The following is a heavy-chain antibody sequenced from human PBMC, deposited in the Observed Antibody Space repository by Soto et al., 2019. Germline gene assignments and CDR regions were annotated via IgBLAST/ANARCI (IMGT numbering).Heavy chain of an antibody. CDR2: IWYDGSNK. D-gene: IGHD3-22*01. J-gene: IGHJ4*02. CDR3: VRDRVTTLFTFDY. CDR1: GFTFSGYG. Sequence: GGSLRLSCAASGFTFSGYGMHWVRQAPGKGLEWVAFIWYDGSNKYYADSVKGRFTISRDNSRNTLYLQMNSLTAEDTAVYYCVRDRVTTLFTFDYWGQGTLVTVSS. V-gene: IGHV3-33*01.